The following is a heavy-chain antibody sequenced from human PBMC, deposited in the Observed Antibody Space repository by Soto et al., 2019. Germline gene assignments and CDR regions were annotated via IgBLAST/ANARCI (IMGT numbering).Heavy chain of an antibody. CDR1: GFTFSTYG. J-gene: IGHJ6*02. D-gene: IGHD6-13*01. CDR2: ISYDGSNK. CDR3: AKGWRQLVRDNYGMDV. Sequence: QVQLVESGGGVVQPGRSLRLSCAASGFTFSTYGMHWVRQAPGKGLEWVAVISYDGSNKYYADSVKGRFTISRDNYKNTLYLQMNSLRADDTAVYYCAKGWRQLVRDNYGMDVCGQGTTVTVSS. V-gene: IGHV3-30*18.